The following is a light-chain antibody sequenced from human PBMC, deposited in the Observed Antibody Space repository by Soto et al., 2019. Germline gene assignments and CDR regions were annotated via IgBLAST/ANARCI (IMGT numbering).Light chain of an antibody. V-gene: IGKV1-27*01. CDR3: QNYYSAPVT. Sequence: DIQMTQSPSSLSASVGDRVTITCRASQGISSYLAWYQQKPGKVPKVLIYAASTLHSGVTSRFSGSGSGTEFTLTISNVQPEDVATYFCQNYYSAPVTCGQGTEVEIK. CDR1: QGISSY. CDR2: AAS. J-gene: IGKJ1*01.